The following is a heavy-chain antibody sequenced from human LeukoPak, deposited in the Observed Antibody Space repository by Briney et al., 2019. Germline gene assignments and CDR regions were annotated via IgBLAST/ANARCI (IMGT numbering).Heavy chain of an antibody. V-gene: IGHV3-48*04. CDR2: ISSGGQTV. D-gene: IGHD4-11*01. CDR3: VRHRGAWTVHDAFAM. CDR1: GFIFSIYS. Sequence: GGSLRLSCEGSGFIFSIYSLNWVRQAPGKGLEWLSYISSGGQTVYYADSVKGRLTISTDNAKNSLFLQLNSLRAGDTAVYYCVRHRGAWTVHDAFAMWGQGTMVTVAS. J-gene: IGHJ3*02.